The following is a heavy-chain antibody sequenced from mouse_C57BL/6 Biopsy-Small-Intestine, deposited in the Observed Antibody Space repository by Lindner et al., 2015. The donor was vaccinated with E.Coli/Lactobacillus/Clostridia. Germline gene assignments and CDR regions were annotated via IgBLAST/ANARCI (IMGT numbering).Heavy chain of an antibody. CDR3: ARDWRSWSGDSTGRLDY. CDR1: GYTLTNYG. Sequence: SVKVSCKASGYTLTNYGISWVRQAPGQGLEWMGWISGYNGNTKYAQKFRDRATMTTDTSSSTAYLEVRSLRSDDTAVYYCARDWRSWSGDSTGRLDYWGQGTLVTVSS. J-gene: IGHJ4*01. CDR2: ISGYNGNT. V-gene: IGHV1-7*01. D-gene: IGHD6-2*01.